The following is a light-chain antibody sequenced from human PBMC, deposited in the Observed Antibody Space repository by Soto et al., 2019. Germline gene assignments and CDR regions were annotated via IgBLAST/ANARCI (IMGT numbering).Light chain of an antibody. CDR2: EVS. V-gene: IGLV2-14*01. J-gene: IGLJ2*01. CDR3: SSYTSSSTLV. CDR1: SSDVGGYNY. Sequence: QSVLTQPASVSGSPGQSITISCTGTSSDVGGYNYVSWYQQHPGKAPKLMIYEVSNRPSGVSNRFSGSKSGNTASLTISGLQADDEADSYCSSYTSSSTLVFGGGTKVTV.